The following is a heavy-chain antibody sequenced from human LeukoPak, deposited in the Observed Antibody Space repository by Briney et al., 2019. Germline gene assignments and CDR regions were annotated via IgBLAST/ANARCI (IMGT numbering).Heavy chain of an antibody. D-gene: IGHD2-21*02. Sequence: GRSLRLSCAASGFTFSNYAMHWVRQAPGKGLEWVAVISYDGTNKYYPDSVKGRFTISRDFSKNTLYLQMNSLRAEDTALYYCARGRYCGGDCYSAFDYWGQGTLVTVSS. CDR2: ISYDGTNK. CDR1: GFTFSNYA. J-gene: IGHJ4*02. CDR3: ARGRYCGGDCYSAFDY. V-gene: IGHV3-30*04.